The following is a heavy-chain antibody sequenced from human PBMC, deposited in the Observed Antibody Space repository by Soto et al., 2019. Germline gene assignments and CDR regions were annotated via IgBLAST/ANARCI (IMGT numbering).Heavy chain of an antibody. CDR2: TYYRSKWYN. D-gene: IGHD6-6*01. V-gene: IGHV6-1*01. CDR1: GDSVSSNSAA. Sequence: HSQTLSLTCAISGDSVSSNSAAWNWIRQSPSRGLEWLGRTYYRSKWYNDYAVSVKSRITINPDTSKNQFSLQLNSVTPEDTAVYYCARNGVGSSSSNDYYHYYMDVWGKGTTVTVSS. CDR3: ARNGVGSSSSNDYYHYYMDV. J-gene: IGHJ6*03.